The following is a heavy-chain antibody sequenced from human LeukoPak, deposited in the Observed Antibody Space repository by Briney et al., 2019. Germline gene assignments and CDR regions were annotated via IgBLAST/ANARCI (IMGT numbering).Heavy chain of an antibody. Sequence: GGSLRLSCAASGFTFSTYSMNWVRQAPGKGLEWVSSISSSSSYIYYADSVKGRFTISRDNAKNSLYLQMNSLRAEDTAVYYCAKSGLNRFDYWGQGTLVTVSS. D-gene: IGHD2-15*01. V-gene: IGHV3-21*04. J-gene: IGHJ4*02. CDR2: ISSSSSYI. CDR1: GFTFSTYS. CDR3: AKSGLNRFDY.